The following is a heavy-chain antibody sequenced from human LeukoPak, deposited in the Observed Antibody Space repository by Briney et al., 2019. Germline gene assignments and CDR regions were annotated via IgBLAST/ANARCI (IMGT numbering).Heavy chain of an antibody. CDR1: GGSISSSSYY. CDR3: ARADQPMVRGVYRGVYGMDV. V-gene: IGHV4-39*07. D-gene: IGHD3-10*01. CDR2: IYYSEST. Sequence: PSETLSLTCTVSGGSISSSSYYWGWIRQPPGKGLEWIGSIYYSESTYYNPSLKSRFTISVDTSKNQFSLKLSSVTAADTAVYYCARADQPMVRGVYRGVYGMDVWGQGTTVTVSS. J-gene: IGHJ6*02.